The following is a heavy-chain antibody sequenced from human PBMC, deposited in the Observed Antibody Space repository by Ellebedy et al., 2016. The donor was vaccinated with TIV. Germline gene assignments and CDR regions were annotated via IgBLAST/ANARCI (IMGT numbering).Heavy chain of an antibody. CDR3: ARDGYRGSYFGDYYYYGMDV. Sequence: GGSLRLSXAASGFTFSSYAMHWVRQAPGKGLEWVVVISYDGSNKYYADSVKGRFTISRDNSKNTLYLQMNSLRAEDTAVYYCARDGYRGSYFGDYYYYGMDVWGQGTTVTVSS. J-gene: IGHJ6*02. V-gene: IGHV3-30-3*01. D-gene: IGHD1-26*01. CDR1: GFTFSSYA. CDR2: ISYDGSNK.